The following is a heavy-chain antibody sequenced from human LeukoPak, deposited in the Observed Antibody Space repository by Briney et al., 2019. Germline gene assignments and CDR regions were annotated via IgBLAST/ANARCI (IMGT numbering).Heavy chain of an antibody. J-gene: IGHJ4*02. CDR1: GFTFGSYS. CDR2: ISGSGDNT. CDR3: ARVRYDSSGYYSIFDS. Sequence: GGSLRLSCAASGFTFGSYSMSWVRQAPGKGLEWVSSISGSGDNTYYADSVKGRFTISRDNAKNSLSLQMNSLRAEDTAVYYCARVRYDSSGYYSIFDSWGQGTLVTVSS. D-gene: IGHD3-22*01. V-gene: IGHV3-23*01.